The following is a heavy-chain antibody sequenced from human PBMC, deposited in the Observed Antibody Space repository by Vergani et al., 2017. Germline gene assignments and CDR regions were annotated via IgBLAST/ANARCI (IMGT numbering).Heavy chain of an antibody. Sequence: EVQLVQSGAEVKKPGATVKISCKVSGYTFTDYYMHWVQQAPGKGLEWMGLVDPEDGETIYAEKFQGRVTITADTSTDTAYMELHGLTSEDTAIYYCASLRDYTGSGTYGWGRGTLVTVSS. CDR2: VDPEDGET. J-gene: IGHJ4*01. CDR1: GYTFTDYY. CDR3: ASLRDYTGSGTYG. V-gene: IGHV1-69-2*01. D-gene: IGHD3-10*01.